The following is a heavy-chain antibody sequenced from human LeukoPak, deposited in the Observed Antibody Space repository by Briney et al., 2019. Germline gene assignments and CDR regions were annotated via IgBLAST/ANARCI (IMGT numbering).Heavy chain of an antibody. Sequence: GGSLRLSCAASGFTFSSYEMNWVRQAPGKGLEWVSYISSSGSTIYYADSVKGRFTISRDNAKNSLYLQMNSLRAEDTAVYYCARRLRRNYFDYWGQGALVTVSS. V-gene: IGHV3-48*03. CDR1: GFTFSSYE. CDR2: ISSSGSTI. CDR3: ARRLRRNYFDY. D-gene: IGHD4-17*01. J-gene: IGHJ4*02.